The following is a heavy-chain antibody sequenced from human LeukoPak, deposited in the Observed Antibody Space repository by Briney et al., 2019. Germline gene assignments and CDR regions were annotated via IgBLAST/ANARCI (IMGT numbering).Heavy chain of an antibody. CDR1: GYTFTSYG. V-gene: IGHV1-18*01. J-gene: IGHJ6*03. CDR3: ARVLVDNYGHYYYYMDV. Sequence: ASVRVSCKASGYTFTSYGISWVRQAPGQGLEWMGWISVYNGNTYYAQKFQGRATMTTDISTSTAYMELRSLRSDDTAVYYCARVLVDNYGHYYYYMDVWGKGTTVTVSS. CDR2: ISVYNGNT. D-gene: IGHD5-18*01.